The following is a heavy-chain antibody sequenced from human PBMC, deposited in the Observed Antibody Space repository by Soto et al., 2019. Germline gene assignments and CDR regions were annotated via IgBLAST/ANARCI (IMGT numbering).Heavy chain of an antibody. J-gene: IGHJ5*02. Sequence: QVQLVQSGAEVKKPGASVKVSCKASGYTFTSYGISWVRQAPGQGLEWMGWISAYNGNTNYAQKPQGKVNMTTSTSTSKAYQELRSLRSDGTAVYYCARSGYCRGWFWFDPWGQGTLVTVSS. CDR2: ISAYNGNT. V-gene: IGHV1-18*01. CDR3: ARSGYCRGWFWFDP. CDR1: GYTFTSYG. D-gene: IGHD6-19*01.